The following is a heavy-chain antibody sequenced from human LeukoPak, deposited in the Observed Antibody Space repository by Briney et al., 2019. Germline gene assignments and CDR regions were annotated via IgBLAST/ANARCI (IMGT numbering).Heavy chain of an antibody. D-gene: IGHD6-19*01. Sequence: GGSLRLSCAASGFTFDDYVMHWVRQAPGKGLEWVSGITWNSDTIAYADSVKGRFTISRDNAKNSLYLQMNSLRADDTALYYCARPKYTSGWFRSYFNYWGQGTLVTVSS. CDR3: ARPKYTSGWFRSYFNY. CDR1: GFTFDDYV. J-gene: IGHJ4*02. CDR2: ITWNSDTI. V-gene: IGHV3-9*01.